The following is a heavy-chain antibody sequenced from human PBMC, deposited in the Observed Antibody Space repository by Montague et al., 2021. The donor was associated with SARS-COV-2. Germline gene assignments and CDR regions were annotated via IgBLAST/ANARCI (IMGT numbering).Heavy chain of an antibody. CDR1: GGSISSSSYS. CDR3: ARDTEETYSSSWYYYYGMDV. D-gene: IGHD6-13*01. V-gene: IGHV4-39*07. J-gene: IGHJ6*02. Sequence: SETLSLTCTVSGGSISSSSYSWGWIRQPTGKGLDWIGSIYYSGSTYYNPSLKSRVTISVDTSKNQFSLKLSSVTAADTDVYSCARDTEETYSSSWYYYYGMDVWGQGTTVTVSS. CDR2: IYYSGST.